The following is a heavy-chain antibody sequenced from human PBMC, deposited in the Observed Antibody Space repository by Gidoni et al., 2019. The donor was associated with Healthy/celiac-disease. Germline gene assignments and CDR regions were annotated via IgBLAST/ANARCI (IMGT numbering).Heavy chain of an antibody. J-gene: IGHJ3*02. CDR1: VFPFSSYA. CDR2: ISGSGGST. V-gene: IGHV3-23*01. D-gene: IGHD6-19*01. CDR3: AKPQDSSGWYNFSAFDI. Sequence: EVQLLESGGGLVQPGGSLRLSCAASVFPFSSYAMSWVRQAPGKGLEWVSAISGSGGSTYYADSVKGRFTISRDNSKNTLYLQMNSLRAEDTAVYYCAKPQDSSGWYNFSAFDIWGQGTMVTVSS.